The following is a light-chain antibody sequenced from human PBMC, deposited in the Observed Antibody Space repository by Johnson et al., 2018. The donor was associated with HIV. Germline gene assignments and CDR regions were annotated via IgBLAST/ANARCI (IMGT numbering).Light chain of an antibody. Sequence: QPVLTQPPSVSAAPGQKVTISCSGSSSNIGRNYVSWYQQLPGTAPKLLIFDNNKRPSGIPDRFSASKSGTSATLGITGLQTGDEADYFCGTWDLSLNAYVIGPGTKVTVL. V-gene: IGLV1-51*01. CDR1: SSNIGRNY. CDR3: GTWDLSLNAYV. CDR2: DNN. J-gene: IGLJ1*01.